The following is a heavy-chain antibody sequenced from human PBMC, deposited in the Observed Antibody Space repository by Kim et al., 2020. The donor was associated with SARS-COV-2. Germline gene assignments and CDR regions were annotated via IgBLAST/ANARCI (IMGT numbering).Heavy chain of an antibody. D-gene: IGHD6-19*01. CDR2: IYPGDSDT. V-gene: IGHV5-51*01. CDR1: GYSFTSYW. J-gene: IGHJ3*02. CDR3: AREQWLYAFDI. Sequence: GESLKISCKGSGYSFTSYWIGWVRQMPGKGLEWMGIIYPGDSDTRYSPSFQGQVTISADKSISTAYLQRGRLKASVTAMYYCAREQWLYAFDIWGQGTMVTVSS.